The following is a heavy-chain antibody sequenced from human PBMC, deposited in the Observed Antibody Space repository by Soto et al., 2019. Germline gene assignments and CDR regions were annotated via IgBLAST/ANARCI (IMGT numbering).Heavy chain of an antibody. CDR3: ARRSSSWYVDY. D-gene: IGHD6-13*01. CDR1: GFTFGSYA. CDR2: ISGSGGST. J-gene: IGHJ4*02. V-gene: IGHV3-23*01. Sequence: EVQLLESGGGLLQLGGSLRLSCAASGFTFGSYAMNWVRQAPGKGLEWVSVISGSGGSTYYADSVKGRFTISRVNSKNTLYLQMNSLRAEDTAVYYCARRSSSWYVDYWGQGSVVTVSS.